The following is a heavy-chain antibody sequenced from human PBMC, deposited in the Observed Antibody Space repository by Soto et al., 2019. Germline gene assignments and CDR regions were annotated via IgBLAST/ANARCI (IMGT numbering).Heavy chain of an antibody. Sequence: SETLSLTCTVSGGSISSSSYYWGWIRQPPGKGLEWFGSIYYSGSTYYNPSLKSRVTISVDTSKNQFSLKLSSVTAADTAVYYCMRYCSGGSSYGMDVWGQGTTVTVSS. J-gene: IGHJ6*02. V-gene: IGHV4-39*01. CDR2: IYYSGST. D-gene: IGHD2-15*01. CDR1: GGSISSSSYY. CDR3: MRYCSGGSSYGMDV.